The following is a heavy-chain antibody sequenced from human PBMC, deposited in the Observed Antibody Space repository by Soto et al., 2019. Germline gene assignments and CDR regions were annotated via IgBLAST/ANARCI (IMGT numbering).Heavy chain of an antibody. V-gene: IGHV1-69*13. CDR1: GDTFTSYT. D-gene: IGHD1-1*01. CDR3: ARDRNGNYYYGMVV. CDR2: IIPIFGTA. J-gene: IGHJ6*02. Sequence: SVKVSCKASGDTFTSYTLNWVRQAPGQGLEWMGGIIPIFGTANYAQKFQGRVTITADESTSTAYMELSSLRSEDTAVYYCARDRNGNYYYGMVVWGQGTTVTVSS.